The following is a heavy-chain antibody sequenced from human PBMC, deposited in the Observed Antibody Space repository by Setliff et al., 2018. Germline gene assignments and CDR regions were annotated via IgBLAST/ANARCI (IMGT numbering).Heavy chain of an antibody. CDR2: ISPHTGGT. CDR1: GYIFTGYY. CDR3: VRAGFNAISNGLDY. Sequence: ASVKVSCKASGYIFTGYYMHWVRQAPGQGLEWMGRISPHTGGTNSAQKFQGRVTMTRDTSVSTVYMELNSLRSDDTAVYYCVRAGFNAISNGLDYWGQGTLVTVSS. J-gene: IGHJ4*02. V-gene: IGHV1-2*06. D-gene: IGHD3-3*01.